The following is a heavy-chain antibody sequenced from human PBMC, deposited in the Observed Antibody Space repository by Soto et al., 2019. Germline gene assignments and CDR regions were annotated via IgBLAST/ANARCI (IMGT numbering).Heavy chain of an antibody. CDR2: IYWNDDK. CDR1: GFSLSTSGVG. J-gene: IGHJ5*02. CDR3: AHSPRDYDILTGYSIPNWFDP. Sequence: VSGPTLVNPTQTLTLTCTFSGFSLSTSGVGVGWIRQPPGKALEWLALIYWNDDKRYSPSLKSRLTITKDTSKNQVVLTMTNMDPVDTATYYCAHSPRDYDILTGYSIPNWFDPWGQGTLVTVSS. V-gene: IGHV2-5*01. D-gene: IGHD3-9*01.